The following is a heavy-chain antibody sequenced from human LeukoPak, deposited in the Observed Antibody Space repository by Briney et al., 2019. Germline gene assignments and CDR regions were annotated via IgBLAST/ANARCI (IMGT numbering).Heavy chain of an antibody. Sequence: PGGSLRLSCAASGFTFSSYAMSWVRQAPGKGLEWVSAISGSGGSTYYADSVKGRFTISRDNSKNTLYLQMNSLRADDTAVYYCAKLNDFWSGYSVYWGQGTLVTVSS. CDR3: AKLNDFWSGYSVY. D-gene: IGHD3-3*01. CDR1: GFTFSSYA. J-gene: IGHJ4*02. CDR2: ISGSGGST. V-gene: IGHV3-23*01.